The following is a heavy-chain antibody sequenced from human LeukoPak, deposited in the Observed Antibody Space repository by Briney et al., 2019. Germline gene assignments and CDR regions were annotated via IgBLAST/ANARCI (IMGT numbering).Heavy chain of an antibody. J-gene: IGHJ5*02. CDR1: GGSISSGSYY. CDR2: IYTSGST. V-gene: IGHV4-61*02. Sequence: PSETLPLTCTVPGGSISSGSYYWSWIRQPAGKGLEWIGRIYTSGSTNYNPSLKSRVTISVDTSKNQFSLKLSSVTAADTAVYYCARGVAVVLGNWFDPWGQGTLVTVSS. CDR3: ARGVAVVLGNWFDP. D-gene: IGHD2-15*01.